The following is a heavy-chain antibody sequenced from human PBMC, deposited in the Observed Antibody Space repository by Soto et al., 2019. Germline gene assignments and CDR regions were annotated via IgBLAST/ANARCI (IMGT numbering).Heavy chain of an antibody. CDR3: TTEDPSWLRGLEY. Sequence: EVQLLESGGGFVQPGGSLRLSCEASGASFTNAWMNWVRQAPGKGLEWVGRIKTRIDSATTDYAAPVKGRFTISRDDSKNTLYLQMDSLKTEDTAVYYCTTEDPSWLRGLEYWGQGTLVTVSS. CDR2: IKTRIDSATT. D-gene: IGHD5-12*01. V-gene: IGHV3-15*01. J-gene: IGHJ4*02. CDR1: GASFTNAW.